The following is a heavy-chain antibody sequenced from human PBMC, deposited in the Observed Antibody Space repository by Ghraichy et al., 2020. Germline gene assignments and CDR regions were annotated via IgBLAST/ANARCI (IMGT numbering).Heavy chain of an antibody. CDR3: ARVGGSSWYGGRKYYFDY. V-gene: IGHV1-8*01. D-gene: IGHD6-13*01. Sequence: ASVKVSCKASGYTLTSYDINWVRQATGQGLEWMGWMNPNSGNTGYAQKFQGRVTMTRNTSISTAYMELSSLRSEDTAVYYCARVGGSSWYGGRKYYFDYWGQGTLVTVSS. J-gene: IGHJ4*02. CDR1: GYTLTSYD. CDR2: MNPNSGNT.